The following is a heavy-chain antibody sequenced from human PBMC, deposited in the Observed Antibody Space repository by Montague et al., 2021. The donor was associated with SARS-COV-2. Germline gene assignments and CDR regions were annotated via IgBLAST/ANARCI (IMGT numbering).Heavy chain of an antibody. J-gene: IGHJ4*02. CDR2: IYYSGST. V-gene: IGHV4-39*07. D-gene: IGHD5-12*01. CDR3: ARGGYSGYWDY. CDR1: GGSISSSSYY. Sequence: SETLSLTCTVSGGSISSSSYYWGWIRQPPGKGLEWTGSIYYSGSTYYNPSLKSRVTISVDTSKNQFSLKLSSVTAADTAVYYSARGGYSGYWDYWGQGTLVTVSS.